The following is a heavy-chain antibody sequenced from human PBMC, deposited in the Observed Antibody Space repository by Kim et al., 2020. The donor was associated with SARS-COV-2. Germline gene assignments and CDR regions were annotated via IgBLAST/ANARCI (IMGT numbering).Heavy chain of an antibody. V-gene: IGHV6-1*01. Sequence: SQTLSLTCVISGDSVSSGSATWNWIRQSPSRGLEWLGRAYYRSKWYNDYADSVEGRITINPDTSKNQFSLRLNSVTPKDTAVYYCARVAGRPVAGAVDYWGQGILVTVSS. CDR2: AYYRSKWYN. CDR3: ARVAGRPVAGAVDY. D-gene: IGHD6-19*01. CDR1: GDSVSSGSAT. J-gene: IGHJ4*02.